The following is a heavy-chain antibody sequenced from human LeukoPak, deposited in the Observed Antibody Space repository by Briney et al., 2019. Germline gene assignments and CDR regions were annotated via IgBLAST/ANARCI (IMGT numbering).Heavy chain of an antibody. CDR3: ARAGILSYAFDM. CDR2: NQNSGST. D-gene: IGHD3-16*02. Sequence: SETLSLTCSVSGDSISSYYWIWIRQPPGKGPEWIGFNQNSGSTNYNPSLKGRVTISIDTSKNQFSLRLSSVTAADTAVYYCARAGILSYAFDMWGQGTMVTVSS. J-gene: IGHJ3*02. CDR1: GDSISSYY. V-gene: IGHV4-59*08.